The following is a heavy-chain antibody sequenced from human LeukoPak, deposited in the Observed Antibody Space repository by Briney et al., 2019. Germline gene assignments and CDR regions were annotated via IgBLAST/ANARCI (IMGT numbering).Heavy chain of an antibody. CDR2: ISGSGGST. CDR1: GFTFSSYA. J-gene: IGHJ4*02. D-gene: IGHD3-22*01. V-gene: IGHV3-23*01. CDR3: AKDLGYYDSSGLDY. Sequence: PGGSLRLSCAASGFTFSSYAMSWVRQAPGKGLEWVSAISGSGGSTYYADSVKVRFTISRDHSKHTLYLQMNSLRADDTAVYYCAKDLGYYDSSGLDYWGQGTLVTVSS.